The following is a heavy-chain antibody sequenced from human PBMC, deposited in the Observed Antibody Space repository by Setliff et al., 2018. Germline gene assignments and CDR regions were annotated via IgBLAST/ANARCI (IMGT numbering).Heavy chain of an antibody. J-gene: IGHJ4*02. CDR1: GGSISSSSHY. D-gene: IGHD1-26*01. CDR3: AAPGGGSYRF. Sequence: PSETLSLTCTVSGGSISSSSHYWGWLRQPPGKGLEWIGSISYSGTTYHNRSLRSRVTISVDTSKNQFSLNLSSVTAADTAVYYCAAPGGGSYRFWGQGTLVTVSS. V-gene: IGHV4-39*01. CDR2: ISYSGTT.